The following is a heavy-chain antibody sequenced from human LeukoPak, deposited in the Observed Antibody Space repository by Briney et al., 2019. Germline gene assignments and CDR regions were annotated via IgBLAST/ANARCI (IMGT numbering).Heavy chain of an antibody. CDR2: FDPEDGET. Sequence: ASVKVPCKVSGYTLTELSMHWVRQAPGKGLEWMGGFDPEDGETIYAQKFQGRVTMTEDTSTDTAYMELSSLRSEDTAVYYCATDLWITIFGVPNEPTGYWGQGTLVTVSS. J-gene: IGHJ4*02. V-gene: IGHV1-24*01. CDR3: ATDLWITIFGVPNEPTGY. CDR1: GYTLTELS. D-gene: IGHD3-3*01.